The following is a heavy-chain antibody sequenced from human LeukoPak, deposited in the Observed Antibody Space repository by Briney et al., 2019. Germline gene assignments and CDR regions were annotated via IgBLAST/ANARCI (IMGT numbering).Heavy chain of an antibody. CDR3: AREHMHDESP. CDR2: IYPNTGAT. D-gene: IGHD3-16*01. CDR1: GYTFTGYY. V-gene: IGHV1-2*02. J-gene: IGHJ5*02. Sequence: ASVKVSCKASGYTFTGYYMHWVRQAPGQGLEWMGYIYPNTGATKYAQKFQGRVTMTRDTSTSTAYMELSRLRFDDAAEYYCAREHMHDESPWGQGTLVTVSS.